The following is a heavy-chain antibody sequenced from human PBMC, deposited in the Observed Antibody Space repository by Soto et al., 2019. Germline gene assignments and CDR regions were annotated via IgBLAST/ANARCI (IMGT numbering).Heavy chain of an antibody. V-gene: IGHV4-59*01. Sequence: SETLSLTCTVSGGSISSYYWSWIRQPPGKGLEWIGYIYYSGSTNYNPSLKSRVTISVDTSKNQFSLKLSSVTAADTAVYYCARGNHPGITIFGGWRKNWFDPWGQGTLVTVSS. J-gene: IGHJ5*02. CDR2: IYYSGST. D-gene: IGHD3-3*01. CDR1: GGSISSYY. CDR3: ARGNHPGITIFGGWRKNWFDP.